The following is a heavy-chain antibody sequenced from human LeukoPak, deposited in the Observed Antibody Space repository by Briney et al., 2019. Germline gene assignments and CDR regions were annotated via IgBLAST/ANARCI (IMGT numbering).Heavy chain of an antibody. CDR3: AKTMGAIDHDY. V-gene: IGHV3-23*01. Sequence: GGSLRLSCVASRFTFSGFAMSWVRQAPGKGLEWVSTIRDGGGTTYYADSVKGRFTISRDNSKNTLYLQMNSLRAEDTAIYYCAKTMGAIDHDYWGQGTLVTVSS. D-gene: IGHD1-26*01. CDR1: RFTFSGFA. J-gene: IGHJ4*02. CDR2: IRDGGGTT.